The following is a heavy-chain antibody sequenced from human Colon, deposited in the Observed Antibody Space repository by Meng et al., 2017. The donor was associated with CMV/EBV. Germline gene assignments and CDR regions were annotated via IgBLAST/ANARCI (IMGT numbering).Heavy chain of an antibody. Sequence: DTFSSYTISWVRQAPGQGLEWMGRIIPILDIANYAQNFQGRVTITADKSTNTAYMELSSLRSEDTATYYCVGDKWELPQQEYYFDYWGQGTLVTVSS. CDR3: VGDKWELPQQEYYFDY. J-gene: IGHJ4*02. D-gene: IGHD1-26*01. CDR2: IIPILDIA. V-gene: IGHV1-69*02. CDR1: DTFSSYT.